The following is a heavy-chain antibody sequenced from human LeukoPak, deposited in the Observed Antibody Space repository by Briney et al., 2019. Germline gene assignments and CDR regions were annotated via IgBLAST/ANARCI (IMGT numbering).Heavy chain of an antibody. D-gene: IGHD3-3*01. CDR2: INWNGGST. CDR3: ARCYYDFWSGYYPNYYYYYMDV. J-gene: IGHJ6*03. Sequence: PGGSLRLSCAASGFTFDDYGMSWVRQAPGKGLEWVSGINWNGGSTGYADSVKGRFTISRDNAKNSLYLQMNSLRAEDTAVYYCARCYYDFWSGYYPNYYYYYMDVWGKGTTVTVSS. CDR1: GFTFDDYG. V-gene: IGHV3-20*04.